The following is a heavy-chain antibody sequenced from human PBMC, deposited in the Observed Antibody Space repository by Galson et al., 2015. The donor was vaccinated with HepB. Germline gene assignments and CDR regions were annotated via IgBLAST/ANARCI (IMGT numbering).Heavy chain of an antibody. D-gene: IGHD6-13*01. Sequence: SVKVSCKASGYTFTSYAMHWARQAPGQRLEWMGWINAGNGNTKYSQKFQGRVTITRDTSASTAYMELSSLRSEDTAVYYCARNRPAAAGCIWFDPWGQGTLVTVSS. CDR2: INAGNGNT. V-gene: IGHV1-3*01. CDR3: ARNRPAAAGCIWFDP. J-gene: IGHJ5*02. CDR1: GYTFTSYA.